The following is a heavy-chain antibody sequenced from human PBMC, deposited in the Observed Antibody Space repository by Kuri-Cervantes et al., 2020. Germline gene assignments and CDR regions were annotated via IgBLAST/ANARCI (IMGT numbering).Heavy chain of an antibody. CDR2: IYWDDDK. V-gene: IGHV2-5*02. D-gene: IGHD2-8*01. CDR1: GFSLTATGEG. J-gene: IGHJ6*03. Sequence: SGPTLVKPTQTLRLTCTFSGFSLTATGEGVGWIRQPPRKALEWLALIYWDDDKRYSPSLQNRLTITKDTSKNQVVLTMTNMDPVDTATYYCAHYEWDANYYYYMDVWGKGTTVTVSS. CDR3: AHYEWDANYYYYMDV.